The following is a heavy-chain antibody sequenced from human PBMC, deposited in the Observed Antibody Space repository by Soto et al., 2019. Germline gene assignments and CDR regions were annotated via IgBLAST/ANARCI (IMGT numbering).Heavy chain of an antibody. V-gene: IGHV4-30-4*01. D-gene: IGHD3-16*01. CDR2: IYYSGST. J-gene: IGHJ3*02. CDR3: ARGGGISLAFDI. Sequence: SQTLSLTCTVSGGSISSGDYYWSWIRQPPGKGLEWIGYIYYSGSTYYNPSLKSRVTISVDTSKNQFSLKLSSVTAAYTAVYYCARGGGISLAFDIWGQGTMVTVSS. CDR1: GGSISSGDYY.